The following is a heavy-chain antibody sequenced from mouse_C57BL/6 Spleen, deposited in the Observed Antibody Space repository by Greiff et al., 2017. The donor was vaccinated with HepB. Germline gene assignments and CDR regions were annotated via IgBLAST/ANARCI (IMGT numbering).Heavy chain of an antibody. CDR1: GYTFTSYW. CDR3: ARIFYSIPFAD. CDR2: INPSNGGI. J-gene: IGHJ3*01. Sequence: QVQLKQPGTELVKPGASVKLSCKASGYTFTSYWMHWVKQRPGQGLEWIGNINPSNGGINYNEKFKSKATLTVDKSSSTAYMQLISLTSEDSAVYYCARIFYSIPFADWGQGTLVTVSA. V-gene: IGHV1-53*01. D-gene: IGHD2-5*01.